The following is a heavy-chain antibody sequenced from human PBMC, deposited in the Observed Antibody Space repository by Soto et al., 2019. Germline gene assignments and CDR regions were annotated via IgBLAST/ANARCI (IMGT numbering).Heavy chain of an antibody. CDR1: GGSISSSSYY. CDR2: IYYSGST. D-gene: IGHD3-10*01. CDR3: ARDGWQMVRGVSISGGMDV. J-gene: IGHJ6*02. V-gene: IGHV4-39*02. Sequence: SETLSLTCTVSGGSISSSSYYWGWFRQPPGKGLEWIGSIYYSGSTYYDPSLKSRVTISVDTSKNQFSLKLRSVTAADTAVYYCARDGWQMVRGVSISGGMDVWGQGTTVTVSS.